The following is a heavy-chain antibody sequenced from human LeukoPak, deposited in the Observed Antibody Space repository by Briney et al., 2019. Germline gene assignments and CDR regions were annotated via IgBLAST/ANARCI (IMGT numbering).Heavy chain of an antibody. CDR3: AKVGPQGDYDGGALDY. J-gene: IGHJ4*02. CDR1: GFTFSSYA. CDR2: ISGSGGST. V-gene: IGHV3-23*01. Sequence: PGGSLRLSCAASGFTFSSYAMSWVRQAPGKGLGWVPAISGSGGSTYYADSVKGRFTISRDNSKNTLYLQMNSLRAEDTAVYYCAKVGPQGDYDGGALDYWGQGTLVTVSS. D-gene: IGHD4-17*01.